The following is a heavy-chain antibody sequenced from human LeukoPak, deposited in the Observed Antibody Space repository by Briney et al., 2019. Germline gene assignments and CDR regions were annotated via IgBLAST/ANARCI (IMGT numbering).Heavy chain of an antibody. J-gene: IGHJ5*02. CDR1: GGSISSYY. CDR3: ARGDSGSYSSWFDP. V-gene: IGHV4-59*01. CDR2: IYYSGST. D-gene: IGHD1-26*01. Sequence: PSETLSLACTVSGGSISSYYWSWIRQPPGKGLEWIGYIYYSGSTNYNPSLKSRVTISVDTSKNQFSLKLSSVTAADTAVYYCARGDSGSYSSWFDPGGRGPLVTVSS.